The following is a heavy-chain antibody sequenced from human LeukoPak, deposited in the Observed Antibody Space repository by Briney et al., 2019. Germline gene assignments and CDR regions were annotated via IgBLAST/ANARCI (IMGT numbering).Heavy chain of an antibody. V-gene: IGHV7-4-1*02. Sequence: ASVKVSCKASGYTFTSYSMNWVRQAPGQGLEWMGWINTNTGNPTYAQGFTGRFVFSLDTSVNTAYLQISSLKAEDTAVYYCARPYSYGYFYWFDPWGQGTLVTVSS. CDR1: GYTFTSYS. J-gene: IGHJ5*02. D-gene: IGHD5-18*01. CDR3: ARPYSYGYFYWFDP. CDR2: INTNTGNP.